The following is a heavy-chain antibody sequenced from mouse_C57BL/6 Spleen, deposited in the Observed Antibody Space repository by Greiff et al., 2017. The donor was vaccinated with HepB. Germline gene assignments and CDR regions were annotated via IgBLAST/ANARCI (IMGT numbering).Heavy chain of an antibody. J-gene: IGHJ4*01. CDR1: GYSITSGYY. V-gene: IGHV3-6*01. CDR3: ARDYAMDY. Sequence: EVKLQESGPGLVKPSQSLSLTCSVPGYSITSGYYWNWIRQFPGNKLEWMGYISYDGSNNYNPSLKNRISITRDTSKNQFFLKLNSVTTEDTATYYCARDYAMDYWGQGTSVTVSS. CDR2: ISYDGSN.